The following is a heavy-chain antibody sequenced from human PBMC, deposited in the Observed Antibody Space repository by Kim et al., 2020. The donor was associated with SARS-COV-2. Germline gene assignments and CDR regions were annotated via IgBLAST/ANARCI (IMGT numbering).Heavy chain of an antibody. J-gene: IGHJ4*02. CDR2: ISGSGGST. CDR1: GFTFSSYA. V-gene: IGHV3-23*01. Sequence: GGSLRLSCAASGFTFSSYAMSWVRQAPGKGLEWVSAISGSGGSTYYADSVKGRFTISRDNSKNTLYLQMNSLRAEDTAVYYCAKDIGITMVRGVIINLPLDYWGQGTLVTVSS. CDR3: AKDIGITMVRGVIINLPLDY. D-gene: IGHD3-10*01.